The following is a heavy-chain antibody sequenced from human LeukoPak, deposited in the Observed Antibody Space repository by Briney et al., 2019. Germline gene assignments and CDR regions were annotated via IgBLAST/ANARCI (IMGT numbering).Heavy chain of an antibody. CDR3: ARDARIQLWFNFDY. CDR1: GIDFSDYG. D-gene: IGHD5-18*01. V-gene: IGHV3-33*08. CDR2: AWAIGNHK. J-gene: IGHJ4*02. Sequence: GGSLRLFCTTSGIDFSDYGIHWVRQAPAKGLEWVAVAWAIGNHKHYTESVKGRFTISRDNSKNTLYLQMNSLRAEDTAVYYCARDARIQLWFNFDYWGQGTLVTVSS.